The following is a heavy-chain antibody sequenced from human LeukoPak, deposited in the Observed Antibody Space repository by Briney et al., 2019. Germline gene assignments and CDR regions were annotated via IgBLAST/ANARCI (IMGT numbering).Heavy chain of an antibody. V-gene: IGHV3-23*01. Sequence: PGGSLRLSCAASGFTFSSYAMSWVRQAPGKGLEWVSAISGSGGSTYYADSVKGRFTISRDNSKNTLYLQMNSLRAEDTAVYYCVKDGYSPYYYGMDVWGQGTTVTVSS. CDR1: GFTFSSYA. CDR3: VKDGYSPYYYGMDV. D-gene: IGHD5-12*01. CDR2: ISGSGGST. J-gene: IGHJ6*02.